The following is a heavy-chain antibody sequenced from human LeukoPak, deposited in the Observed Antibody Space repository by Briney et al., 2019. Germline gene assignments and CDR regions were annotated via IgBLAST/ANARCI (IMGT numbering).Heavy chain of an antibody. CDR2: INPNSGGT. CDR3: ARDDYYDSSGYFDY. J-gene: IGHJ4*02. Sequence: ASVKVSCKASGYTFTGYYMHWVRQAPGQGLEWMGWINPNSGGTNYAQKFQGRVTMTRDTSISTAYMELSRLRSDDTAVYYCARDDYYDSSGYFDYWGQGTLVTVPS. V-gene: IGHV1-2*02. CDR1: GYTFTGYY. D-gene: IGHD3-22*01.